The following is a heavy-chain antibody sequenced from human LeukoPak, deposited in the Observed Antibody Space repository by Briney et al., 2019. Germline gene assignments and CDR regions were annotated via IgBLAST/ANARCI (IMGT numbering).Heavy chain of an antibody. CDR3: ATDYFTFGGVIVKVYAFDI. CDR2: FDPEDGKT. Sequence: GASVNVSCKVSGYTLTELSMHWVRQAPGKGLEWMGGFDPEDGKTIYAQKFQGRATMTEDTSTYTAYMELSSVRSENTAVYYCATDYFTFGGVIVKVYAFDIWGQGTMVTVSS. V-gene: IGHV1-24*01. CDR1: GYTLTELS. J-gene: IGHJ3*02. D-gene: IGHD3-16*02.